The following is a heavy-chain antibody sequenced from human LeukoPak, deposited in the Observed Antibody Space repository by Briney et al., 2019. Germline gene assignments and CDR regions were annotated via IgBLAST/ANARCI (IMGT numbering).Heavy chain of an antibody. CDR3: ATGRGLGTYWYSDL. Sequence: GGSLRLSCAASGFAFSSYAVNWVRQAPGKGLEWVSALSGSGGSTYYADSVKGRFTISRDNSINTLYLQMNSLRVEDTAVYYCATGRGLGTYWYSDLWGRGTLVTVAS. D-gene: IGHD3/OR15-3a*01. V-gene: IGHV3-23*01. J-gene: IGHJ2*01. CDR1: GFAFSSYA. CDR2: LSGSGGST.